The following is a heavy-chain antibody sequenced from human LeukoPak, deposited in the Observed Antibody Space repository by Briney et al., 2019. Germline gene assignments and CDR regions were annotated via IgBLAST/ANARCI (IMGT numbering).Heavy chain of an antibody. Sequence: SETLSLTCTVSGGSISSYYWSWIRQPPGKGLEWIAYINYSGRTNYNPSLKSRVTISVDTSKNQFSLKLSSVTAADTALYYCARTYYYDSSDYRGAFDIWGQGTMVTVSS. CDR2: INYSGRT. D-gene: IGHD3-22*01. V-gene: IGHV4-59*12. J-gene: IGHJ3*02. CDR3: ARTYYYDSSDYRGAFDI. CDR1: GGSISSYY.